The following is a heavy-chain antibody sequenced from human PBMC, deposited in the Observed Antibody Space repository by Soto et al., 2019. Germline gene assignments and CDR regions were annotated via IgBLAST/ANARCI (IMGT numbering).Heavy chain of an antibody. CDR3: ARETYYHSSGRILNFDY. CDR2: IYTSGST. V-gene: IGHV4-4*07. Sequence: SETLSLTCTVSGGSISSYYWSWIGQPAGKGLEWIGRIYTSGSTNYNPSLKSRVTMSVDTSKNQFSLKLSSVTAADTAVYYCARETYYHSSGRILNFDYWGQGTLVTVFS. D-gene: IGHD3-22*01. J-gene: IGHJ4*02. CDR1: GGSISSYY.